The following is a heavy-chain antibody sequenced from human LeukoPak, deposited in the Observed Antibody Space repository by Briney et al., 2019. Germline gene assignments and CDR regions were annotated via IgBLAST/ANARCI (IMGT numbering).Heavy chain of an antibody. CDR1: GGSISSHY. J-gene: IGHJ4*02. Sequence: PSETLSLTCTVSGGSISSHYWSWIRQPPGKGLEWIGYIYYSGSTNYNPSLKSRVTISVDTSKNQFSLKLSSVTAADTAVYYCARGSCSSTSCYIYFDYWGQGTLVTVSS. CDR2: IYYSGST. CDR3: ARGSCSSTSCYIYFDY. D-gene: IGHD2-2*02. V-gene: IGHV4-59*11.